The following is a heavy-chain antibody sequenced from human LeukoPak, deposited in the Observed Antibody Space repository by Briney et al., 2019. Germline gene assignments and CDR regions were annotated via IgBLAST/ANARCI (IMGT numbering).Heavy chain of an antibody. V-gene: IGHV3-30*02. D-gene: IGHD5-18*01. CDR1: GFTFSSYG. J-gene: IGHJ4*02. CDR3: AKGIYTAMADAFDY. CDR2: IRYDGSNK. Sequence: GGSLRLSCAASGFTFSSYGMHWVRQAPGKGLEWVAFIRYDGSNKYYADSVKGRFTISRDNSKNTLYLQMNSLRAEDTAVYYCAKGIYTAMADAFDYWGQGTLVTVSS.